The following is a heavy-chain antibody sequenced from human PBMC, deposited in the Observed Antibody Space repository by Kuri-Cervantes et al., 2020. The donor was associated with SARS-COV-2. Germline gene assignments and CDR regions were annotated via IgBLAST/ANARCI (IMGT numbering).Heavy chain of an antibody. Sequence: GSLRLSCTVSGGSISSSSYYWGWIRHPPGKGLEWIGSIYYSGSTYYSPSLKSRVTISVDTSKNQFSLKLSSVTAADTAVYYCARHSGGGDDAFDIWGQGTMVTVSS. J-gene: IGHJ3*02. CDR2: IYYSGST. D-gene: IGHD2-21*01. CDR3: ARHSGGGDDAFDI. CDR1: GGSISSSSYY. V-gene: IGHV4-39*01.